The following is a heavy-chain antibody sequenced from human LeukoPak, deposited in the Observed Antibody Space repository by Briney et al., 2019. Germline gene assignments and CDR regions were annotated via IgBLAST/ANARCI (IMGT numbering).Heavy chain of an antibody. V-gene: IGHV4-4*07. CDR1: GGSISSYY. D-gene: IGHD2-2*01. Sequence: SETLSLTCTVSGGSISSYYWSWIRQPAGKGLEWIGRIYTSGSTNYNPSLKSRVTMSVDTSKNQFSPKLSSVTAADTAVYYCAREWIVVVPAALKSYYYYYGMDVWGQGTTVTVSS. CDR2: IYTSGST. CDR3: AREWIVVVPAALKSYYYYYGMDV. J-gene: IGHJ6*02.